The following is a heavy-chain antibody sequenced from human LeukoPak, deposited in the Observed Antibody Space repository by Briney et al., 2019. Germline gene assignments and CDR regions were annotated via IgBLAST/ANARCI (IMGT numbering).Heavy chain of an antibody. J-gene: IGHJ4*02. Sequence: GGSLRLSCVASGFTFSNYVMTWVRQAPGKGLEWVSSILGTGDYTYYADSVKGRFTISRDNSKNTLYLQMNSLRAEDTAVYYCAKIAAAGAARGYFDYWGQGTLVTVSS. D-gene: IGHD6-13*01. CDR1: GFTFSNYV. V-gene: IGHV3-23*01. CDR3: AKIAAAGAARGYFDY. CDR2: ILGTGDYT.